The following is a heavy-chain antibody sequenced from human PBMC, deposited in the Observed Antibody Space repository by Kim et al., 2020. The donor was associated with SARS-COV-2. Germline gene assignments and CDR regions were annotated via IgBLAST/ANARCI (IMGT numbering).Heavy chain of an antibody. D-gene: IGHD6-13*01. J-gene: IGHJ5*02. CDR2: INHSGST. CDR1: GGSFSGYY. V-gene: IGHV4-34*01. CDR3: ARGRYYSIWYWVDNWFDP. Sequence: SETLSLTCAVYGGSFSGYYWSWIRQPPGKGLEWIWEINHSGSTNYNPSLKSRVTISVDTSKNQFSLKLSSVTAADTAVYYCARGRYYSIWYWVDNWFDP.